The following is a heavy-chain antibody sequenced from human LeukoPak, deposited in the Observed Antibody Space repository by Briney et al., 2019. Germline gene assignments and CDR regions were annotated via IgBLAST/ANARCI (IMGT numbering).Heavy chain of an antibody. D-gene: IGHD3-3*01. CDR3: ARVAQSGYYNVYFQH. CDR1: GYSITSSSW. Sequence: PSDTLSLTCAVSGYSITSSSWWGWIRQPPGKGLEWIGYIYHSGTTYYNPSLQSRVTMTRDTSTSTVYMELSSLRSEDTAVYYCARVAQSGYYNVYFQHWGQGTLVTVSS. CDR2: IYHSGTT. J-gene: IGHJ1*01. V-gene: IGHV4-28*03.